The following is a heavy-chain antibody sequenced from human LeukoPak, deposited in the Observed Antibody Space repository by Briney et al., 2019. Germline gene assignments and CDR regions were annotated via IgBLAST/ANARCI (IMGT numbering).Heavy chain of an antibody. Sequence: QAGGSLRLSCAASGSTFSSYWMHWVRQAPGKGLVWVARIYTDGRSTSYAGSVKGRFTISRDNAKNMLYLQMNSLRADDTAVYYCARESSSCHDYWGQGTLVTVSS. D-gene: IGHD6-13*01. CDR2: IYTDGRST. CDR3: ARESSSCHDY. CDR1: GSTFSSYW. J-gene: IGHJ4*02. V-gene: IGHV3-74*01.